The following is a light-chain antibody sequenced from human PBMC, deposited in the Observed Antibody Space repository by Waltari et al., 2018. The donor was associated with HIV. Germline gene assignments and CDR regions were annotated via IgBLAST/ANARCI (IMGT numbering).Light chain of an antibody. V-gene: IGLV3-19*01. CDR2: GKN. Sequence: SSELTQDPAVSVALGQIVRITCQGASLRTYYASWYQQKPGQAPELVIYGKNNRPSGISDRFSGSSSGNTASLTITGAQAEDEADYYCNSRKSSGNHWVFGGGTKLTVL. CDR3: NSRKSSGNHWV. J-gene: IGLJ3*02. CDR1: SLRTYY.